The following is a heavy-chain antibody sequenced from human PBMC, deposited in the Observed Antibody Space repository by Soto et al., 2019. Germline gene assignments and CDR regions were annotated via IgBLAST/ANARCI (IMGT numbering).Heavy chain of an antibody. Sequence: SVKVSCKASGGALNTYAISWVRQAPGQGLEWVGGIIPIAGTTDYAQKFQGRVTITADESTSTTSMEVTSLRSEDTAVYFCALGESSDTGDAFWGQGTLVTVSS. CDR2: IIPIAGTT. CDR3: ALGESSDTGDAF. CDR1: GGALNTYA. D-gene: IGHD1-26*01. V-gene: IGHV1-69*13. J-gene: IGHJ4*02.